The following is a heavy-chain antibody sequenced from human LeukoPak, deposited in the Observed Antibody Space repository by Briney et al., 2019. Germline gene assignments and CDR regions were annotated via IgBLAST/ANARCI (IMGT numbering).Heavy chain of an antibody. CDR1: GFTVSSNY. Sequence: GGSLRLSCAASGFTVSSNYMSWVRQAPGKGLEWVSVIYSGGDTYYADSVKGRFTISRHNSKNTLYLQMNSLRTEDTALYCCARDIPGTSVGMDVWGQGTTVTVS. V-gene: IGHV3-53*04. J-gene: IGHJ6*02. CDR3: ARDIPGTSVGMDV. D-gene: IGHD1-7*01. CDR2: IYSGGDT.